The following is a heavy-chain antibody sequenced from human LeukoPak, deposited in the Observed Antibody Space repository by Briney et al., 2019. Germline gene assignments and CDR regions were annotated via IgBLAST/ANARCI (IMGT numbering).Heavy chain of an antibody. D-gene: IGHD6-13*01. V-gene: IGHV4-31*03. Sequence: SETLSLTCTVSGGSISSGGYYWSWIRQHPGKGLEWIGYIYYSGSTYYNPSLKSRVTISVDTSKNQFSLKLSSVTDADTAVYYCARGYWYSRAWVDYWGQGTLVTVSS. J-gene: IGHJ4*02. CDR3: ARGYWYSRAWVDY. CDR2: IYYSGST. CDR1: GGSISSGGYY.